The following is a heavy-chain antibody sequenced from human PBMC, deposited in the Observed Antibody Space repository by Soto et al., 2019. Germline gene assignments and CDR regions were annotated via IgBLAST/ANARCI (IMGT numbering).Heavy chain of an antibody. CDR2: ISGYNGNT. J-gene: IGHJ6*02. Sequence: AAVKVSCKASGYTFTNYGFSWVRQAPGQGLEWMGWISGYNGNTKYAEKFQGRVTMTTDTSTSTAHMELRSLRSDDTAVYYCARVEQLVPLLRYFDCSYGMDVWGQGTTVTVSS. CDR1: GYTFTNYG. V-gene: IGHV1-18*01. D-gene: IGHD3-9*01. CDR3: ARVEQLVPLLRYFDCSYGMDV.